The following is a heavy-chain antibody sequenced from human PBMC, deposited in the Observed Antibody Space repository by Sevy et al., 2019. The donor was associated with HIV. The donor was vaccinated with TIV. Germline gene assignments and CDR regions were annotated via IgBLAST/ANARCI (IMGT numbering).Heavy chain of an antibody. CDR1: GFTFSNAW. J-gene: IGHJ4*02. Sequence: GGSLRLSCAASGFTFSNAWMTWVRQAPGKGLEWVGRIKSKTDGGTTDYAAPVKGRFTISRDDSKNTLYLQMSSLKIEDTAVNYCTTEGIFGVVIRDYWGQGTLVTVSS. V-gene: IGHV3-15*07. D-gene: IGHD3-3*01. CDR2: IKSKTDGGTT. CDR3: TTEGIFGVVIRDY.